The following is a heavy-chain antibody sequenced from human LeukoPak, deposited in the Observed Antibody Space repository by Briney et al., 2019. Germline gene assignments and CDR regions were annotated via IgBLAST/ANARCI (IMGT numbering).Heavy chain of an antibody. V-gene: IGHV4-59*01. D-gene: IGHD3-10*01. J-gene: IGHJ4*02. CDR2: IYYSGST. CDR1: GGSIGSYD. Sequence: SETLSLTCTVSGGSIGSYDWSWIRQPPGKGLVWIGYIYYSGSTNYNPSLKSRVTISVDTSKNQFSLKLSSVTAADTAVYYCARGPFGELIDYWGQGTLVTVSS. CDR3: ARGPFGELIDY.